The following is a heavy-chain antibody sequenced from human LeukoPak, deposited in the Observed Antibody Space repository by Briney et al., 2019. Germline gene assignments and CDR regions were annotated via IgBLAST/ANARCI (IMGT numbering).Heavy chain of an antibody. CDR2: ISGSGGST. V-gene: IGHV3-23*01. CDR3: ARARATTLRYFDWTETPGRNFDY. D-gene: IGHD3-9*01. J-gene: IGHJ4*02. CDR1: GFTFSSYA. Sequence: GGSLRLSCAASGFTFSSYAMSWARQAPGKGLEWVSAISGSGGSTYYADSVKGRFTISRDNSKNTLYLQMNSLRAEDTAVYYCARARATTLRYFDWTETPGRNFDYWGQGTLVTVSS.